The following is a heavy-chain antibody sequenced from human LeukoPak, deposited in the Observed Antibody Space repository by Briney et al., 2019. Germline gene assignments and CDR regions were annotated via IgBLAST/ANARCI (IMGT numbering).Heavy chain of an antibody. CDR1: ENTFTNYY. CDR3: ARDMSTRVTPISYAFDV. CDR2: INPNGDRT. D-gene: IGHD4-23*01. V-gene: IGHV1-46*01. Sequence: GASVKVSCKASENTFTNYYMHWVRQAPGQGLEWLGIINPNGDRTNYAQTFQGRVTMTRDTSTTTVYMELSSLRSEDTAVHYCARDMSTRVTPISYAFDVWGQGTMVTVSS. J-gene: IGHJ3*01.